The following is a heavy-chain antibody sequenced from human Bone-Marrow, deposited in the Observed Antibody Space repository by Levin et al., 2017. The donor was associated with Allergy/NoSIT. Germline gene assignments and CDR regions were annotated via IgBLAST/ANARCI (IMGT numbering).Heavy chain of an antibody. CDR3: ARSGETAYYYGMDV. CDR1: GFSLSTSGMC. CDR2: IDWDDDK. D-gene: IGHD1-1*01. V-gene: IGHV2-70*01. J-gene: IGHJ6*02. Sequence: QTLSLTCTFSGFSLSTSGMCVSWIRQPPGKALEWLALIDWDDDKYYSTSLKTRLTISKDTSKNQVVLTMTNMDPVDTATYYCARSGETAYYYGMDVWGQGTTVTVSS.